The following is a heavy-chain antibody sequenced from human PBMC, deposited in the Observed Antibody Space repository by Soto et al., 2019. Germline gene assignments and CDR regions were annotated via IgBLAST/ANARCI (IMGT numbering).Heavy chain of an antibody. Sequence: QVQVVQSGAEAKKPGSSVKVSCKVSGGIFTNNAISWVRQAPGQGLEWLGGVIPLFDTAYYAQIFRGRLRISAQVATTTDSMELSCLTSADTAVDFCATGGHNDGYNFYHGMDVWGQGTPVTVS. CDR3: ATGGHNDGYNFYHGMDV. V-gene: IGHV1-69*01. CDR2: VIPLFDTA. D-gene: IGHD5-18*01. CDR1: GGIFTNNA. J-gene: IGHJ6*02.